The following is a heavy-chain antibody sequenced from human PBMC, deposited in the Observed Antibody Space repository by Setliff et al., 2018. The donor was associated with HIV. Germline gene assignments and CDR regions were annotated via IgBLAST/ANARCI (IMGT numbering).Heavy chain of an antibody. V-gene: IGHV4-4*02. CDR3: AREAEQGERSSSWYFDY. J-gene: IGHJ4*02. D-gene: IGHD6-6*01. CDR2: MFHSGTT. CDR1: GASISDTIW. Sequence: NPSETLSLTCAVSGASISDTIWWSWVRQSPGKGLEWIGEMFHSGTTHYNPSLKSRVTLSLDKSRNQISLKMTSVTATDTAVYYCAREAEQGERSSSWYFDYWGQGTLVTVSS.